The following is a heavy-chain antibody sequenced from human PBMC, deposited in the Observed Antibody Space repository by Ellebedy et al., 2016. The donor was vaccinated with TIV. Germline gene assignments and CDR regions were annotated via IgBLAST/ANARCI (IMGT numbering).Heavy chain of an antibody. CDR1: GFTFSSYW. J-gene: IGHJ4*02. CDR3: ARVEGYCSGGSCYSAHLFDY. V-gene: IGHV3-74*01. D-gene: IGHD2-15*01. Sequence: GGSLRLSCAASGFTFSSYWMHWVRQAPGKGLVWVSRINSDGSSTSYADSVKGRFTISRDNAKNTLYLQMDSLRDEDTAVYYCARVEGYCSGGSCYSAHLFDYWGQGTLVTVSS. CDR2: INSDGSST.